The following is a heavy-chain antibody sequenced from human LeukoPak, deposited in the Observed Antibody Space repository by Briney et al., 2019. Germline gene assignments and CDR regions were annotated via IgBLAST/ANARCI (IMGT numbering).Heavy chain of an antibody. CDR1: GFTFSNYG. Sequence: PGGSLRLSCAASGFTFSNYGMHWVCQAPGKGLEWVAVIWFEGSNKNYAESVKGRFTVSRDNSKNTLSLQMNSLRAEDTAVYYCARGYCSGGSCYNFDYWGQGTLVTVSS. J-gene: IGHJ4*02. CDR3: ARGYCSGGSCYNFDY. V-gene: IGHV3-33*01. D-gene: IGHD2-15*01. CDR2: IWFEGSNK.